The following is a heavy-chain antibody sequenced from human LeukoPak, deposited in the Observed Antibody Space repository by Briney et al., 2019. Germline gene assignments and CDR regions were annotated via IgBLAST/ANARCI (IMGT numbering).Heavy chain of an antibody. CDR2: IYYSGST. V-gene: IGHV4-39*01. Sequence: SETLSLTCTVSGGSISSSSYYWGWIRQPPGKGLEWIGSIYYSGSTYYNPSLKSRVTISVDTSKNQFSLKLSSVTAADTAVYYCARQSSTGVVIFDYWGQGTLVTVSS. CDR1: GGSISSSSYY. J-gene: IGHJ4*02. CDR3: ARQSSTGVVIFDY. D-gene: IGHD3-3*01.